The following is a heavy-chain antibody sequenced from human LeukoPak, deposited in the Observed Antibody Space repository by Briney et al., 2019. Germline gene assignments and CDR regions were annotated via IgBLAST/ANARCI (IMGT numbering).Heavy chain of an antibody. D-gene: IGHD5-12*01. V-gene: IGHV3-66*01. CDR1: GFTVSRNY. J-gene: IGHJ4*02. CDR3: ASPVDAGTGYNGYDLSGAFDY. Sequence: GGSLRLSCAASGFTVSRNYMSWVRQAPGKGLEWVSVIYPGGSTHYADSVKGRFTISRDNSKNTVYLQMNSLRAEDTAVYYCASPVDAGTGYNGYDLSGAFDYWGQGTLVTVSS. CDR2: IYPGGST.